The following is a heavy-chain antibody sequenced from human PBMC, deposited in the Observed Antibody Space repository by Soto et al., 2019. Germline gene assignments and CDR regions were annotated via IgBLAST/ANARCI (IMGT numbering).Heavy chain of an antibody. D-gene: IGHD3-9*01. V-gene: IGHV1-69*13. CDR1: GGTFSSYA. Sequence: SVKVSCKASGGTFSSYAISWVRQAPGQGLEWMGGITPIFGTANYAQKFQGRVTITADESTITAYMELSSLRSEDTAVYYCARDPPYYDILTGDYWGQGTLVTVPS. CDR2: ITPIFGTA. CDR3: ARDPPYYDILTGDY. J-gene: IGHJ4*02.